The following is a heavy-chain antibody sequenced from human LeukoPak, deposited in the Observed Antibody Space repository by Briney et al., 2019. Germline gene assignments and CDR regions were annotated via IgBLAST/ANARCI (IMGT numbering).Heavy chain of an antibody. CDR2: IYYSGST. V-gene: IGHV4-59*01. CDR1: GGPIRSYY. D-gene: IGHD4-17*01. CDR3: ARDPTTVTKGFDI. J-gene: IGHJ3*02. Sequence: SETLSLTCSVSGGPIRSYYWNWIRQPPGKGLEWIGNIYYSGSTNYNPSLKSRVTISVDTSKNQFSLKLSSVTAADTAVYFCARDPTTVTKGFDIWGQGTLVTVSS.